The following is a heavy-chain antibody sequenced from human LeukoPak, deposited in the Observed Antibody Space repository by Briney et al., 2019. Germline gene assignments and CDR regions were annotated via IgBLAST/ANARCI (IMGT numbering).Heavy chain of an antibody. Sequence: GGSLRLSCAASGFTFSSYEMNWVRQAPGKGLEWVSYISSSGSTIYYADSVKGRFTVSRDHAKNSLYLQMNSLRAEDTAVYYCARLLFYHDTSGYRPLDVWGQGTMVTVSS. CDR2: ISSSGSTI. CDR3: ARLLFYHDTSGYRPLDV. J-gene: IGHJ3*01. D-gene: IGHD3-22*01. CDR1: GFTFSSYE. V-gene: IGHV3-48*03.